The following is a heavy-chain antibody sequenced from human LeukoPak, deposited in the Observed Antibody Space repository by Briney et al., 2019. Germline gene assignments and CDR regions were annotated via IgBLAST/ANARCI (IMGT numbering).Heavy chain of an antibody. Sequence: PSETLSLTCTVSGGSISSSSYYWGWIRQPPGKGLEWIGSIYYSGSTYYNPSLKSRVTISVDTSKNQFSLKLSSVTAADTAVYYCARGPRVVVILRYYYFDYWGQGTLVTVSS. J-gene: IGHJ4*02. D-gene: IGHD3-22*01. CDR1: GGSISSSSYY. CDR2: IYYSGST. CDR3: ARGPRVVVILRYYYFDY. V-gene: IGHV4-39*07.